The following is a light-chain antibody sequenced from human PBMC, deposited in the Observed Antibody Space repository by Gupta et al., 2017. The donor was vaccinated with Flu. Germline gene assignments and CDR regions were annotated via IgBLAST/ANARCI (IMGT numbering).Light chain of an antibody. Sequence: SPGKAASITCSGDKLGDKFAYWYQQKPGQSPVLVIYQDSKRPSGIPERFSGSNSGNTATLTISGTQAMDEADYYCQAWDNSTVVFGGGTKLTVL. CDR3: QAWDNSTVV. J-gene: IGLJ2*01. V-gene: IGLV3-1*01. CDR2: QDS. CDR1: KLGDKF.